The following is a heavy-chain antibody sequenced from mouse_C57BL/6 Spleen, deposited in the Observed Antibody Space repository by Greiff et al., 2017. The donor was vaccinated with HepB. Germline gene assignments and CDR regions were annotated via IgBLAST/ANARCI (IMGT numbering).Heavy chain of an antibody. D-gene: IGHD2-5*01. CDR1: GFSLTSYG. CDR2: IWSGGST. CDR3: ALGATIVTPFAY. V-gene: IGHV2-2*01. Sequence: VQGVESGPGLVQPSQSLSITCTVSGFSLTSYGVHWVRQSPGKGLEWLGVIWSGGSTDYNAAFISRLSISKDNSKSQVFFKMNSLQADDTAIYYCALGATIVTPFAYWGQGTLVTVSA. J-gene: IGHJ3*01.